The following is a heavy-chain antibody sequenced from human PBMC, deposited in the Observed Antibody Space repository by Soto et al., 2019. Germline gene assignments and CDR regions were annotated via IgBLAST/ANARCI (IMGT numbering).Heavy chain of an antibody. J-gene: IGHJ4*02. Sequence: GGSLSLSCAASGFTFRSYAMHWVRQAPGKGLEWVAVISSDGSNKYYAESVKGRFTMSRDNSKNTLCLQMNSLRAEDMAVYYCARDGPYRYGTFDYWGQGTLVTVSS. D-gene: IGHD5-18*01. CDR3: ARDGPYRYGTFDY. CDR1: GFTFRSYA. V-gene: IGHV3-30-3*01. CDR2: ISSDGSNK.